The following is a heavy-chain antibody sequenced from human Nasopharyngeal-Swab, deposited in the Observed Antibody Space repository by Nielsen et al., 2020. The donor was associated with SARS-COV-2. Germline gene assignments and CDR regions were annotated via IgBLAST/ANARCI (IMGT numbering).Heavy chain of an antibody. V-gene: IGHV3-23*03. Sequence: GGSLRLSCAASGFRFTSYAMIWVRQAPGKGLEWVSIIYSGGTRTYYADSVKGRFTISRDDSKSTLYLQLNSLRAEDTAVFYCARGIGHTVETAFDYWGQGTLVTVSS. CDR2: IYSGGTRT. CDR3: ARGIGHTVETAFDY. D-gene: IGHD4-17*01. CDR1: GFRFTSYA. J-gene: IGHJ4*02.